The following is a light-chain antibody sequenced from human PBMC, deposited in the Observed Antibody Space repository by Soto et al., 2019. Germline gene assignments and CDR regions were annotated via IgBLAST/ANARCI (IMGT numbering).Light chain of an antibody. J-gene: IGKJ1*01. Sequence: EIVMTQSPATLSVSPGERATLSCRASQSVSSNLAWYQQKPGQAPRLLIYGASTRATGIPARFSGSGSETEFTLTISSLQSEDFAVYYCQQYNYWPWTFVQGTKVEIK. CDR1: QSVSSN. V-gene: IGKV3-15*01. CDR3: QQYNYWPWT. CDR2: GAS.